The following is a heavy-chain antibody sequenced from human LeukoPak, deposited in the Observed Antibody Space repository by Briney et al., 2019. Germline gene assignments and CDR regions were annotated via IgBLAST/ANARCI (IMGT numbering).Heavy chain of an antibody. CDR2: MNPNSGDT. Sequence: EASVKVSCKASGYTFTSYDINWVRQATGQGLEWMGWMNPNSGDTGYTQRFQGSVTMTRDTSISTAYMELSSLRSEDTAVYYCARARGRGYSGRFYYFDYWGQGTLVTVSS. V-gene: IGHV1-8*01. J-gene: IGHJ4*02. CDR1: GYTFTSYD. CDR3: ARARGRGYSGRFYYFDY. D-gene: IGHD5-12*01.